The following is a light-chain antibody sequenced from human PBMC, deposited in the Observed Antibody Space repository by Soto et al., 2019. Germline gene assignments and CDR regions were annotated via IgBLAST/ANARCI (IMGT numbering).Light chain of an antibody. CDR1: QGIRSD. V-gene: IGKV1-6*01. J-gene: IGKJ2*01. CDR3: LQDYNYPYT. Sequence: AIHMTQSPSSLSTSVGDRVTITCRASQGIRSDVAWYQQKPGEAPKLLIYAASSLQSGVPSRFSGSGSGTDFTLTISSLQPEDFATYYCLQDYNYPYTFGQGTKLEIK. CDR2: AAS.